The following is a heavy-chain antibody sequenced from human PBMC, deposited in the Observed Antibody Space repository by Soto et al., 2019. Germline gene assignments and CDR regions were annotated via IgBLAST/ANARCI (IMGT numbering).Heavy chain of an antibody. V-gene: IGHV4-34*01. CDR1: GGSFSGYY. Sequence: PSETLSLTCAVSGGSFSGYYWSWFRQPPGKGLEWIGKINHSGTTNYNSSLMSRVTISLETSKNQFSLNLISVTAADTAVYYCERTMRLVASTRHYNYFGLDVWGQGTPVTVSS. CDR2: INHSGTT. CDR3: ERTMRLVASTRHYNYFGLDV. D-gene: IGHD1-1*01. J-gene: IGHJ6*02.